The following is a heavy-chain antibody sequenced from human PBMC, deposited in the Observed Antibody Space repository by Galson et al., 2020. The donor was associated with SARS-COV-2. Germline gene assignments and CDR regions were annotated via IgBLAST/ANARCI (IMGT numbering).Heavy chain of an antibody. CDR1: S. CDR2: LSGDSGYI. Sequence: SMNWVRQAPGKGLEWVSSLSGDSGYIYYADSVKGRFTISRDNAKNSLYLQMNSLRAEDTAVYYCARVGDDFWSGYGWFDPWGQGTLVTVSS. D-gene: IGHD3-3*01. V-gene: IGHV3-21*04. J-gene: IGHJ5*02. CDR3: ARVGDDFWSGYGWFDP.